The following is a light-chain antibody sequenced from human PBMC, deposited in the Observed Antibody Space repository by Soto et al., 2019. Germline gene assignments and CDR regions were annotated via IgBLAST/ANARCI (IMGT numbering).Light chain of an antibody. CDR3: QYYGSAPYP. CDR2: GAS. J-gene: IGKJ2*01. Sequence: EIVLTQFPGTLSLSPGERATLSCRARQSVSSSYLAWYQHKPDQAPRLLIYGASSRATGIPDRFSGSGSGTDFTLTISRLEPEDSAVYYYQYYGSAPYPFGQGTKLEIK. CDR1: QSVSSSY. V-gene: IGKV3-20*01.